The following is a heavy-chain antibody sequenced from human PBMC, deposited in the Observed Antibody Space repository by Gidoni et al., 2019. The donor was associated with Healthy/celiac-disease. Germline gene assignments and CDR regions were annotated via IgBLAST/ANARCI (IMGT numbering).Heavy chain of an antibody. CDR1: GGSISSSSYY. CDR3: ARTAYGPVDY. Sequence: QLQLQESGPGMVKPSETLFLICTVPGGSISSSSYYWGWIRQPPGKGLEWIGSIYYSGSPYYNPSLKSRVTISVDTSKNQFSLKLSSVTAADTAVYYCARTAYGPVDYWGQGTLVTVSS. J-gene: IGHJ4*02. CDR2: IYYSGSP. V-gene: IGHV4-39*01. D-gene: IGHD3-10*01.